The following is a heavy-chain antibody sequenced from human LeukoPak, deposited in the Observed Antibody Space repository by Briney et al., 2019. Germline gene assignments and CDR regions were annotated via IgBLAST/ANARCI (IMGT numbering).Heavy chain of an antibody. D-gene: IGHD3-22*01. V-gene: IGHV4-38-2*02. CDR3: ARSSGYMSY. CDR2: IYHSGST. J-gene: IGHJ4*02. Sequence: PSETLSLTCTVSHYFISSKYYWGWIRQPPGKGLEWIGSIYHSGSTYYNPSLKSRVTISVDTSKNQFSLKLTSVTAADTAVYYCARSSGYMSYWGQGTLVTVSS. CDR1: HYFISSKYY.